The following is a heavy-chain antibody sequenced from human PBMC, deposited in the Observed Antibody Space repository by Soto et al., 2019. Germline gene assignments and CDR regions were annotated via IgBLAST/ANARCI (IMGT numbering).Heavy chain of an antibody. CDR1: GDRVSSNSAA. CDR2: TYYRSKWYN. CDR3: ARDLYRRTIFGVVIHSFDP. J-gene: IGHJ5*02. V-gene: IGHV6-1*01. Sequence: KQSQTLSLTCAISGDRVSSNSAAWNWIRQSPSRGLEWLGRTYYRSKWYNDYAVSVKSRITINPDTSKNQFSLQLNSVTPEDTAVYYCARDLYRRTIFGVVIHSFDPWGQGTLVTVSS. D-gene: IGHD3-3*01.